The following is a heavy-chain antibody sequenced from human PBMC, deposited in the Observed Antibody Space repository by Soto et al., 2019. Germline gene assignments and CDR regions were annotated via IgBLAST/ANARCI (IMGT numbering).Heavy chain of an antibody. V-gene: IGHV3-23*01. CDR2: ILHDETS. J-gene: IGHJ4*02. CDR1: GFTFSTYA. CDR3: AKDLFPTSGQRFFFES. D-gene: IGHD2-21*01. Sequence: PGGSLRLSCAASGFTFSTYAMTWVRQAPGRGLEWVSTILHDETSFYTDSVKGRFTISRDNVRGTLYLQMNGLRVEGAALYYCAKDLFPTSGQRFFFESWGQGSLVTVSS.